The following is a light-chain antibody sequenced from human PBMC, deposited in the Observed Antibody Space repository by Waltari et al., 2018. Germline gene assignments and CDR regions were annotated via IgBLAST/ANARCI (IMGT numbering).Light chain of an antibody. CDR1: QGIFSA. CDR2: AAY. Sequence: AFQLTQSPSSLSASVGDRVTISCRASQGIFSALAWYQQKPGQPPKLLIYAAYTLESGVPSRFSGSGSGTDVTLTIRSLEAEDFATDYCQQFNTYPLTFGGWTRVDIK. V-gene: IGKV1-13*02. CDR3: QQFNTYPLT. J-gene: IGKJ4*01.